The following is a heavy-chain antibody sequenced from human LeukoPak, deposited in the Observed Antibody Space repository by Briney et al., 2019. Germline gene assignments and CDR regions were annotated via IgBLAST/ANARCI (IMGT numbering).Heavy chain of an antibody. V-gene: IGHV1-2*02. J-gene: IGHJ4*02. CDR3: AREVPNSSGYYYVRAFDY. CDR2: INPNSGGT. D-gene: IGHD3-22*01. Sequence: ASVKVSCKASGYTFTGYYMHLVRQAPGQGLEWMGWINPNSGGTNYAQTVQGRVTMTRDTSISTAYMELSRLRSDDTAVYYCAREVPNSSGYYYVRAFDYWGQGTLVTVSS. CDR1: GYTFTGYY.